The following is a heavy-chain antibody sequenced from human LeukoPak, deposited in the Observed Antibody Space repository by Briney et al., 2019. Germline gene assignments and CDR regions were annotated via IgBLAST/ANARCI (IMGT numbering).Heavy chain of an antibody. Sequence: PGGSLRLSCAASGFTVSSNYMSWVRQAPGKGLEWVSVIYSGGSTYYADSVKGRFTISRDNSKNTLYLQMNSLRAEDTAVYYCAREVADIVATRAYYYYYYMDVWGKGTTVTVSS. J-gene: IGHJ6*03. V-gene: IGHV3-53*01. CDR1: GFTVSSNY. CDR3: AREVADIVATRAYYYYYYMDV. D-gene: IGHD5-12*01. CDR2: IYSGGST.